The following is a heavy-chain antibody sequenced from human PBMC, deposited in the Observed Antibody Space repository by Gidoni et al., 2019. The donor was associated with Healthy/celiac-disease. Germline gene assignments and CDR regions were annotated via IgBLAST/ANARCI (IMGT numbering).Heavy chain of an antibody. CDR3: ARDRGVVVAATHLFDY. CDR1: GFTFSSYA. V-gene: IGHV3-30-3*01. Sequence: QVQLVESGGGVVQPGRSLRLSCAASGFTFSSYAMHWVRQAPGKGLEWVAVISYDGSNKYYADAVKGRFTISRDNSKNTLYLQMNSLRAEDTAVYYCARDRGVVVAATHLFDYWGQGTLVTVSS. D-gene: IGHD2-15*01. CDR2: ISYDGSNK. J-gene: IGHJ4*02.